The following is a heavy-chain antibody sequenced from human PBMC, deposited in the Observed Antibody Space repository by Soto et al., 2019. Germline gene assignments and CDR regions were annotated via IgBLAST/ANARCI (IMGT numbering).Heavy chain of an antibody. CDR2: INAGNGNT. J-gene: IGHJ6*02. CDR1: GYTFTSYA. D-gene: IGHD2-21*02. Sequence: QVQLVQSGAEVKKPGASVKVSCKASGYTFTSYAMHWVRQAPGQRLEWMGWINAGNGNTKYSQKFQGRVTITRDTSASTAYMELSSLRSEDTAVYYCARGLTDYYYYYGMDVWGQGTTVTVSS. V-gene: IGHV1-3*01. CDR3: ARGLTDYYYYYGMDV.